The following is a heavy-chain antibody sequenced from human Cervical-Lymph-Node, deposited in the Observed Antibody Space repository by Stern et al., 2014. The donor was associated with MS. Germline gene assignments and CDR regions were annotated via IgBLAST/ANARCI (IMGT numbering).Heavy chain of an antibody. Sequence: VQLVESGGGVVQPGRSLRLSCAASGFTFSSYGMHWVRQAPGKGLEWVAVIWYDGSNKYYADSVKGRFTISRDNSKNTLYPQMNSLRAEDTAVYYCARELHAEYSGYDYWGQGTLVTVSS. CDR1: GFTFSSYG. D-gene: IGHD5-12*01. CDR2: IWYDGSNK. V-gene: IGHV3-33*01. J-gene: IGHJ4*02. CDR3: ARELHAEYSGYDY.